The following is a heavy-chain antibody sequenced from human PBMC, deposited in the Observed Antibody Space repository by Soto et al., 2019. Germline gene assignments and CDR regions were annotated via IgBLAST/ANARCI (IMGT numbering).Heavy chain of an antibody. CDR3: ARVSYGDYYFDY. D-gene: IGHD4-17*01. CDR1: GGSISSGGYS. CDR2: IYHSGST. J-gene: IGHJ4*02. V-gene: IGHV4-30-2*01. Sequence: PSETLSLTCAVSGGSISSGGYSWSWIRQPPGKGLEWIGYIYHSGSTYYNPSLKSRVTISVDRSKNQFSLKLSSVTAADTAVYYCARVSYGDYYFDYWGQGSLVPVSS.